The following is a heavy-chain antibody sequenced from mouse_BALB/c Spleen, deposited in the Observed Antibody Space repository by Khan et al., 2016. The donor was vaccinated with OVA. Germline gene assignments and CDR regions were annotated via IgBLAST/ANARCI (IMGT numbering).Heavy chain of an antibody. Sequence: QVQLKQSGAELARPGASVKMSCKASGYTFTSYTIHWVQQRPGQGLEWIGYINPRSGYTNYNQKFKEKATFTADKSSSTAYMQLSSLTSEDSAVYYCARRTTGYAMDYWGQGTSVTVSS. CDR1: GYTFTSYT. D-gene: IGHD2-14*01. J-gene: IGHJ4*01. CDR2: INPRSGYT. CDR3: ARRTTGYAMDY. V-gene: IGHV1-4*01.